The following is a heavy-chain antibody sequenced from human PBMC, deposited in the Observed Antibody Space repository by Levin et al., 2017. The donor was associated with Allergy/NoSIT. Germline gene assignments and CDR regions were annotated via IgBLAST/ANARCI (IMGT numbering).Heavy chain of an antibody. J-gene: IGHJ6*03. CDR1: GGSISSSSYY. CDR3: ASEKQQLVESGLYYYYYYMDV. D-gene: IGHD6-13*01. Sequence: SETLSLTCTVSGGSISSSSYYWGWIRQPPGKGLEWIGSIYYSGSTYYNPSLKSRVTISVDTSKNQFSLKLSSVTAADTAVYYCASEKQQLVESGLYYYYYYMDVWGKGTTVTVSS. CDR2: IYYSGST. V-gene: IGHV4-39*01.